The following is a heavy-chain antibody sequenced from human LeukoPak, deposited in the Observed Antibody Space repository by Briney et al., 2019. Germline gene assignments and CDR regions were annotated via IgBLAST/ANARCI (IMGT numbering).Heavy chain of an antibody. D-gene: IGHD6-19*01. Sequence: SQALSLTCAVSGGSISSGGYSWGWIRQPPGKGLEWIGYIYHSGITYYNPSLKSRVTISVDRSKNQFSLKLSSVTAADTAVYYCARALPSGWSGSWGQGTLVTVSS. CDR3: ARALPSGWSGS. CDR2: IYHSGIT. J-gene: IGHJ5*02. CDR1: GGSISSGGYS. V-gene: IGHV4-30-2*01.